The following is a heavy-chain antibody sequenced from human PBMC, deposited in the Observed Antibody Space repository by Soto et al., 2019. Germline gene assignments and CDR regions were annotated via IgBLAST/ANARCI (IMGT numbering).Heavy chain of an antibody. CDR2: IYSDGST. CDR1: GFTVSSNY. D-gene: IGHD2-2*01. J-gene: IGHJ4*02. Sequence: EVQLVESGGGLVQPGGSLRLSCAASGFTVSSNYMSWVRQAPGKGLEWVSIIYSDGSTYYADSVKGRFTISRDNSKNTLYLQMNSLRAEDTAVYYCARGKYCVVTSCYSHLDYWGQGTLVTVSS. CDR3: ARGKYCVVTSCYSHLDY. V-gene: IGHV3-66*01.